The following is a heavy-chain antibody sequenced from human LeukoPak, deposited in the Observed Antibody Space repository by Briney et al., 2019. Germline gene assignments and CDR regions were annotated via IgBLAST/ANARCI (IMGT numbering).Heavy chain of an antibody. CDR2: INHSGST. J-gene: IGHJ4*02. CDR1: GGSFSGYY. Sequence: SETLSLTCAVYGGSFSGYYRSWIRQPPEKGLEWIGEINHSGSTNYNPSLKSRVTISVDTSKNQFSLKLSSVTAADTAVYYCARLLAKIYYYDNRKNYYFDYWGQGTLVTVSS. CDR3: ARLLAKIYYYDNRKNYYFDY. D-gene: IGHD3-22*01. V-gene: IGHV4-34*01.